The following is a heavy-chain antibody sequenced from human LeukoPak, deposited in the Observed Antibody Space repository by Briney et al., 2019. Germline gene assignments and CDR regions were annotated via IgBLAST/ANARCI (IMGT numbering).Heavy chain of an antibody. CDR3: AKSYSSGWYLGY. Sequence: GGSLRLSCAASGFTFSNAWMSWVRQAPGKGLEWVSAISGSGGSTCYADSVKGRFTISRDNSKNTLYLQMNSLRAEDTAVYYCAKSYSSGWYLGYWGQGTLVTVSS. V-gene: IGHV3-23*01. J-gene: IGHJ4*02. CDR2: ISGSGGST. CDR1: GFTFSNAW. D-gene: IGHD6-19*01.